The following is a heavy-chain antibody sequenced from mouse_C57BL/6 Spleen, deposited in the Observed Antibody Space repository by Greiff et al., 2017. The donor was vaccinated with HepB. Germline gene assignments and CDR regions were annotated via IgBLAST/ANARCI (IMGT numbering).Heavy chain of an antibody. Sequence: QVQLKESGAELARPGASVKLSCKASGYTFTSYGISWVKQRTGQGLEWIGEIYPRSGNTYYNEKFKGKATLTADKSSSTAYMELRSLTSEDSAVYFCERWSPITTVVARYFDVWGTGTTVTVSS. CDR1: GYTFTSYG. CDR2: IYPRSGNT. CDR3: ERWSPITTVVARYFDV. J-gene: IGHJ1*03. D-gene: IGHD1-1*01. V-gene: IGHV1-81*01.